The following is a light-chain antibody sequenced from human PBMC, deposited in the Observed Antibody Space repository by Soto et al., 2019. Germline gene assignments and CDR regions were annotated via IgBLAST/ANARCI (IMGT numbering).Light chain of an antibody. Sequence: DIQLTQSPSFLSASVGDTVTITCRASQGMSTYLAWYQQKPGKVPKLLIRSASTLQSGVPPRFSGGGSGTEFTLTISTLQPDDSGIYYCQQFNGYPRAFGGGTNVEIK. J-gene: IGKJ4*01. CDR1: QGMSTY. CDR3: QQFNGYPRA. CDR2: SAS. V-gene: IGKV1-9*01.